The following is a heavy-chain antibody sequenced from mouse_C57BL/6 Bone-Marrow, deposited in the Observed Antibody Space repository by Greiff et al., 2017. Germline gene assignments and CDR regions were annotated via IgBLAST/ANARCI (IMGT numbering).Heavy chain of an antibody. CDR3: ARNYGNTGAIDY. D-gene: IGHD1-1*01. V-gene: IGHV1-47*01. J-gene: IGHJ4*01. CDR1: GYTFTTYP. CDR2: FHPYNDDT. Sequence: QVQLKQSGAELVKPGASVKLSCKASGYTFTTYPIEWMKQNNGKSLEWIGNFHPYNDDTTYNEKFKGKATLTVEKSFSTVYLGLSRLTSDDSAVYYCARNYGNTGAIDYWGQGTSVTVSS.